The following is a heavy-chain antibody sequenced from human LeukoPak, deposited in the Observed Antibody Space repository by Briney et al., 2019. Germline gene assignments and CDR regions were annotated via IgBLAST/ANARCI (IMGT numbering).Heavy chain of an antibody. CDR3: AREGTDDAFDI. Sequence: PSETLSLTCTVSGGSRSSYYWSWIRQPPGKGLEWIGYIYYSGSTNYNPSLKSRVTISVDTSKNQFSLKLSSVTAADTAVYYCAREGTDDAFDIWGQGTMVTVSS. V-gene: IGHV4-59*01. J-gene: IGHJ3*02. CDR2: IYYSGST. CDR1: GGSRSSYY.